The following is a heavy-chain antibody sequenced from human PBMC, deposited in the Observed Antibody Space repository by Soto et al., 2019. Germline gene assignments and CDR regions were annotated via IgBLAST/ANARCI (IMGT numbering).Heavy chain of an antibody. Sequence: QVQLVQSGAEVKKPGSSVKVSCKASGGTFSSFGISWVRQAPGQGLEWMGGIIPIFGTSKYAQKFQGRVTNTADRSTSTAYMELSSLRSEDAAVYYCARGYYCDTSGSWGRWYLDYWGQVTLVTVSS. CDR2: IIPIFGTS. V-gene: IGHV1-69*01. D-gene: IGHD3-22*01. J-gene: IGHJ4*02. CDR3: ARGYYCDTSGSWGRWYLDY. CDR1: GGTFSSFG.